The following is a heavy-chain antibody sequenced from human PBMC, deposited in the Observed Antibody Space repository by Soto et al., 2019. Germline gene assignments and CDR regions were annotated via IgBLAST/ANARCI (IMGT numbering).Heavy chain of an antibody. CDR2: ISYDGSNK. Sequence: PGGSLRRSCSASGFTFSSSGMHWVRQAPCKGLEWVAVISYDGSNKYYADSVKGRFTISRDNSKNTLYLQMNSLRAEDTAVYYCAKDLAAEELLLQVLVYWGQGTLVTVS. CDR3: AKDLAAEELLLQVLVY. V-gene: IGHV3-30*18. D-gene: IGHD2-15*01. CDR1: GFTFSSSG. J-gene: IGHJ4*02.